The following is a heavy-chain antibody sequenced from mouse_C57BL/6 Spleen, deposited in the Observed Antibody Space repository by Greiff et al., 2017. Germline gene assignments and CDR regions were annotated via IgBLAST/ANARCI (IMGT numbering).Heavy chain of an antibody. J-gene: IGHJ3*01. CDR2: IDPEDGDT. CDR3: ARFYNGGGFAY. CDR1: GFNIKDYY. D-gene: IGHD1-2*01. Sequence: VQLQQSGAELVKPGASVKLSCTASGFNIKDYYMHWVKQRTEQGLEWIGRIDPEDGDTKYAPKFQGKATITADTSSSTAYLQLSSLTSEDTAVYYGARFYNGGGFAYWGQGTLVTVSA. V-gene: IGHV14-2*01.